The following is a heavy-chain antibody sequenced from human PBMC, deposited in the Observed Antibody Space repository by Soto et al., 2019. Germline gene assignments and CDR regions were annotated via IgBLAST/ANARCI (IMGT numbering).Heavy chain of an antibody. CDR1: GFNFRTTA. J-gene: IGHJ4*02. V-gene: IGHV1-58*01. CDR3: AADPYYYDSSDYYSFDQ. CDR2: IVVGSGNT. D-gene: IGHD3-22*01. Sequence: PGASVKVSCKASGFNFRTTAVQWVRQARGQRLEWIGWIVVGSGNTNYAQNFQERVTITRDMSTSTAYLDVSRLRSEDTAVYYCAADPYYYDSSDYYSFDQWGQGTLVTVSS.